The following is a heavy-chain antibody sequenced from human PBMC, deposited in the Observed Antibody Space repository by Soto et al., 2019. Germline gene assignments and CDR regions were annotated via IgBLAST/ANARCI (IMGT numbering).Heavy chain of an antibody. Sequence: AVYAECLSGCYWTWIRQPPGTGLEWIGEINHSGSTNYNPSLKSRVTISVDTSKNQFSLKLTSVTAADTAVYYCARDRGSYALDYWGQGTLVT. CDR2: INHSGST. CDR1: AECLSGCY. V-gene: IGHV4-34*01. CDR3: ARDRGSYALDY. D-gene: IGHD1-26*01. J-gene: IGHJ4*02.